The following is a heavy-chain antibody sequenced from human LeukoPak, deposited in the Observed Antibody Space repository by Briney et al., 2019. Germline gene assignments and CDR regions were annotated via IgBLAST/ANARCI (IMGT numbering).Heavy chain of an antibody. Sequence: SETLSLTCTVSGCSISSYYWSWIRQPPGKGLEWIGYIYYSGSTNYNPSLKSRVTISVDTSKNQFSLKLSSVTAADTAVYYCARGVVVAALDYWGQGTLVTVSS. D-gene: IGHD2-15*01. V-gene: IGHV4-59*01. CDR3: ARGVVVAALDY. CDR1: GCSISSYY. J-gene: IGHJ4*02. CDR2: IYYSGST.